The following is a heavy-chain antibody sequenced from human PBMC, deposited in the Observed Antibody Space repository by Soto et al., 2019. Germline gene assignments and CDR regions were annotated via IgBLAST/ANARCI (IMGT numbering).Heavy chain of an antibody. J-gene: IGHJ4*02. CDR2: IRSKANSYAT. Sequence: VGSLRLSCAASGFTFSGSAMHWVRQASGKGLEWVGRIRSKANSYATAYAASVKGRFTISRDDSKNTAYLQMNSLKTEDTAVYYCTRYEDYYDSTQDYWGQGTLVTVSS. V-gene: IGHV3-73*01. CDR1: GFTFSGSA. CDR3: TRYEDYYDSTQDY. D-gene: IGHD3-22*01.